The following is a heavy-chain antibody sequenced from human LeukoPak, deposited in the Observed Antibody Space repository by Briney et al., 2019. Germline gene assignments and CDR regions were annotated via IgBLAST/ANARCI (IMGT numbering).Heavy chain of an antibody. CDR2: IYSSGST. Sequence: SQTLSLTCSVSGGSISNGGYHWSWIRQHPGKGLEWIGYIYSSGSTHYNPSLKSRITMSVDTSKNQFSLKLSSVTAADTAVYYCARVDLVRGVIANDPWGQGTLVTVSS. CDR3: ARVDLVRGVIANDP. J-gene: IGHJ5*02. CDR1: GGSISNGGYH. D-gene: IGHD3-10*01. V-gene: IGHV4-31*03.